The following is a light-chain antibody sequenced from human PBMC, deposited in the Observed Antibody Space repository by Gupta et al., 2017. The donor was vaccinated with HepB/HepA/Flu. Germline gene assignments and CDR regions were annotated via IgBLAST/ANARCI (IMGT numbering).Light chain of an antibody. Sequence: DVVMTQSPLSLPVWLGQPASIFCRSNQSLLYSDGSTYLNWFQQRPGQSPRRLIYKISKRDSGVPDRFSGSGSGTDFTLKISRVEADDVGVYYCMQGARWPWTFGEGTKVDIK. CDR2: KIS. J-gene: IGKJ1*01. CDR1: QSLLYSDGSTY. V-gene: IGKV2-30*01. CDR3: MQGARWPWT.